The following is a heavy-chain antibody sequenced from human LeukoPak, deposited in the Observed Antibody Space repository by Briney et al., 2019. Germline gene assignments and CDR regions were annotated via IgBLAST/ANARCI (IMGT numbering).Heavy chain of an antibody. CDR2: IYTSGST. CDR1: GGSISSGSYY. J-gene: IGHJ6*02. CDR3: ARDLLLFGELENYYYGMDV. D-gene: IGHD3-10*01. V-gene: IGHV4-61*02. Sequence: SETLSLTCTVSGGSISSGSYYWSWIRQPAGKGLEWIGRIYTSGSTNYNPSLKSRVTISVDTSKNQFSLKLSSVTAADTAVYYCARDLLLFGELENYYYGMDVWGQGNTVTVSS.